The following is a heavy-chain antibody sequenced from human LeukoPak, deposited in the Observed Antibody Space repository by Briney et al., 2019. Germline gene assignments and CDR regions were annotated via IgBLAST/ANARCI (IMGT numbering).Heavy chain of an antibody. CDR2: IYSGGST. Sequence: PGGSLRLSCAASGFTISSNCMSWVRQAPGKGLEWVSVIYSGGSTYYTDSVKGRFTISRDKSKNTFYLQMNSLRAEDTAVYYCARTAGYYDSSGHDYWGQGTLVTVSS. D-gene: IGHD3-22*01. J-gene: IGHJ4*02. CDR3: ARTAGYYDSSGHDY. V-gene: IGHV3-53*01. CDR1: GFTISSNC.